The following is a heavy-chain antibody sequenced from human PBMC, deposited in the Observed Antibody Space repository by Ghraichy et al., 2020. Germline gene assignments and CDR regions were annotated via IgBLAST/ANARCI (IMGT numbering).Heavy chain of an antibody. V-gene: IGHV4-61*02. D-gene: IGHD4-23*01. J-gene: IGHJ6*03. CDR3: AREGFVTTVVTPKGYYYYYYYMDV. Sequence: SQTLSLTCTVSGGSISSGSYYWSWIRQPAGKGLEWIGRIYTSGSTNYNPSLKSRVTISVDTSKNQFSLKVSSVTAADTAVYYCAREGFVTTVVTPKGYYYYYYYMDVWGKGTTVTVSS. CDR2: IYTSGST. CDR1: GGSISSGSYY.